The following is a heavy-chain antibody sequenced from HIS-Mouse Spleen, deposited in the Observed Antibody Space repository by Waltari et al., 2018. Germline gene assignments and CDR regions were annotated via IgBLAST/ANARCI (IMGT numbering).Heavy chain of an antibody. CDR2: IYYSGST. D-gene: IGHD7-27*01. Sequence: QLQLQESGPGLVKPSETLSLTCTVPGGSISSSSYYWGWIRQPPGKGLEWIGSIYYSGSTYYNPSLKSRVTISVDTSKNQFSLKLSSVTAADTAVYYCARPTGEYAFDIWGQGTMVTVSS. V-gene: IGHV4-39*01. J-gene: IGHJ3*02. CDR3: ARPTGEYAFDI. CDR1: GGSISSSSYY.